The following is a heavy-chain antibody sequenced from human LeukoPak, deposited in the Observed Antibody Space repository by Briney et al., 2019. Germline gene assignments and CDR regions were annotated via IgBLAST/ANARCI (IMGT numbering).Heavy chain of an antibody. CDR2: IWYDGSNK. CDR3: AREKLTMVRGVIVGMDV. V-gene: IGHV3-33*01. D-gene: IGHD3-10*01. Sequence: GGSLRLSCAASGFTFSSYGMHWVRQAPGKGLEWVAVIWYDGSNKYYADSVKGRFTISRDNSMNTLYLQMNSLRAEDTAVYYCAREKLTMVRGVIVGMDVWGQGTTVTVSS. J-gene: IGHJ6*02. CDR1: GFTFSSYG.